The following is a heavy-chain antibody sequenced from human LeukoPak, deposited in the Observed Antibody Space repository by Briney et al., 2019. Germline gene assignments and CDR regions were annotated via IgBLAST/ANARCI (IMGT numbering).Heavy chain of an antibody. CDR2: ISYDGSNK. D-gene: IGHD2-21*01. CDR3: AKPGGEYYYYYYMDV. V-gene: IGHV3-30*18. CDR1: GFTFSSYG. Sequence: GGSLRLSCAASGFTFSSYGMHWVRQAPGKGLEGMALISYDGSNKYYADSVKGRFTISRDNSKNTLYLQMNSLRAEDTAVYYCAKPGGEYYYYYYMDVWGKGTTVTVSS. J-gene: IGHJ6*03.